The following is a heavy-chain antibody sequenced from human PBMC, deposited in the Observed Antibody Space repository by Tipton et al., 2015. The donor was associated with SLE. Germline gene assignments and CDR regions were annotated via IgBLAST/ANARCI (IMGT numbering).Heavy chain of an antibody. CDR1: GFTFSSFE. V-gene: IGHV3-48*03. CDR3: ARGGPIGCSSTCCPFDY. D-gene: IGHD2-2*01. Sequence: SLRLSCAASGFTFSSFEINWVRQAPGKGLEWVSYISSSGSTIYYADSVKGRFTIPRDNAKNSLFLQMNSLRAEDTAVYFCARGGPIGCSSTCCPFDYWGQGTLVTVSS. CDR2: ISSSGSTI. J-gene: IGHJ4*02.